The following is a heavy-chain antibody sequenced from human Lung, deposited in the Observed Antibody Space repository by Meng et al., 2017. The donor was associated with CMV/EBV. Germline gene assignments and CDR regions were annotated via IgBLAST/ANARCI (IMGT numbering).Heavy chain of an antibody. CDR2: IYHSGST. Sequence: QLQRSVPELFKPSGTLSLTGPVSGCPIRSSNWWSWVRQPPGKGLEWIGEIYHSGSTNYNPSLKSRVTISVDKSKNQFSLKLSSVTAADTAVYYCASFPPPGKQWLVTDYWGQGTLVTVSS. CDR1: GCPIRSSNW. CDR3: ASFPPPGKQWLVTDY. J-gene: IGHJ4*02. V-gene: IGHV4-4*02. D-gene: IGHD6-19*01.